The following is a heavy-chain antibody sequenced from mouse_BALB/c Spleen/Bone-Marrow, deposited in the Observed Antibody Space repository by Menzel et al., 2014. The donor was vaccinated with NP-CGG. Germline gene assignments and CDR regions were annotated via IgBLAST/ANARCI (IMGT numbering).Heavy chain of an antibody. V-gene: IGHV6-6*02. CDR3: TRTATWYFDV. CDR2: IRLKSDNYAT. J-gene: IGHJ1*01. Sequence: EVMLVESGGGLVQAGGSMKLSRVASGFTFSSYWMSWVRQSPEKGLEWVAEIRLKSDNYATHYAESVKGKFTISRDDSKSRLYLQMNSLGAEDTGIYYCTRTATWYFDVWGAGTTVTVSS. CDR1: GFTFSSYW. D-gene: IGHD1-2*01.